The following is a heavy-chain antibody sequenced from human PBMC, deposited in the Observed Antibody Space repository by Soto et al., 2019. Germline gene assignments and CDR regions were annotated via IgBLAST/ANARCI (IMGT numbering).Heavy chain of an antibody. CDR2: IYYSGST. CDR3: ARDYSPWLAVAGTLSSYYGMDV. D-gene: IGHD6-19*01. Sequence: SETLSLTCTVSGGSVSSGSYYWSWIRQPPGKGLEWIGYIYYSGSTNYNPSLKSRVTISVDTSKNQFSLKLSSVTAADTAVYYCARDYSPWLAVAGTLSSYYGMDVWGQGTTVTVSS. CDR1: GGSVSSGSYY. V-gene: IGHV4-61*01. J-gene: IGHJ6*02.